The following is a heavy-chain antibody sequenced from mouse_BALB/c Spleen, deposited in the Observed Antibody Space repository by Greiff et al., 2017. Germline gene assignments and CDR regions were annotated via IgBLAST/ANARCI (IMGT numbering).Heavy chain of an antibody. Sequence: VQLQQSGAELVKPGASVKLSCPASGFNIKDTYMHWVKQRPEQGLEWIGRLDPANGNTKYDPKFQGKATITADTSSNTAYLQLSSLTSEDTAVYYCARIYYGSNFDYWGQGTTLTVSS. CDR2: LDPANGNT. D-gene: IGHD1-1*01. CDR1: GFNIKDTY. J-gene: IGHJ2*01. V-gene: IGHV14-3*02. CDR3: ARIYYGSNFDY.